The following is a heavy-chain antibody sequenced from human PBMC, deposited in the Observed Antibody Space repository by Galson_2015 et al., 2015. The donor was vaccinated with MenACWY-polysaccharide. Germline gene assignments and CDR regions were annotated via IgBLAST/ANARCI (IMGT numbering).Heavy chain of an antibody. Sequence: SVKVSCKASGYTFTSYDINWVRQAPGQELEWMGWMNPNSGNTGYPQKFQGRVTMTRNTSISTAYMELSSLRSEDTAVYYCARGIAPDGIPVAKVLNDYWGQGTLVTVSS. CDR1: GYTFTSYD. V-gene: IGHV1-8*02. CDR2: MNPNSGNT. D-gene: IGHD6-19*01. J-gene: IGHJ4*02. CDR3: ARGIAPDGIPVAKVLNDY.